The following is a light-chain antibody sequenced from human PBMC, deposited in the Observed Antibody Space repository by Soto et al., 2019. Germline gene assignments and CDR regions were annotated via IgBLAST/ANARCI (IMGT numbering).Light chain of an antibody. CDR3: QQYGGSPIT. Sequence: EIVMTQSPGTLSLSPGERATLSCRASQSVSSNLAWYQQKPGQAPRLLIYGASSRASGVPVRFSGSGSGTDFTLTISRLEPEDFALYYCQQYGGSPITFGLGTRLEIK. V-gene: IGKV3-20*01. J-gene: IGKJ5*01. CDR2: GAS. CDR1: QSVSSN.